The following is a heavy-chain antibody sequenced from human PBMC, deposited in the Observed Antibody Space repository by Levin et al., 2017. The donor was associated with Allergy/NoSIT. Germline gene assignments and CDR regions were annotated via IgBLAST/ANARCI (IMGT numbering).Heavy chain of an antibody. CDR2: IYPGDSDT. D-gene: IGHD3-10*01. CDR3: ARHYGSGTYSPEF. Sequence: KVSCKGSGYSFSTYWIGWVRQMPGKGLEWMGIIYPGDSDTRYSPSFQGQVTISVDNSISTAYLQWSSLKASDTAMYYCARHYGSGTYSPEFWGQGTQVTVSA. CDR1: GYSFSTYW. V-gene: IGHV5-51*01. J-gene: IGHJ4*02.